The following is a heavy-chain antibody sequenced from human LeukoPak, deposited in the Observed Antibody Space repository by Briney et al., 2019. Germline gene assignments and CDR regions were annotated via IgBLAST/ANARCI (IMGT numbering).Heavy chain of an antibody. D-gene: IGHD3-22*01. CDR3: AERSSGYSFDY. Sequence: PGGSLRLSCAASGFTFSSNAMSWVRQAPGKGLEWLSAISGNGGSTYYADSVMGRFTISRDNSKNTLYLQMNSLRAEDTAVYYCAERSSGYSFDYWGQGTLVTVSS. V-gene: IGHV3-23*01. CDR2: ISGNGGST. J-gene: IGHJ4*02. CDR1: GFTFSSNA.